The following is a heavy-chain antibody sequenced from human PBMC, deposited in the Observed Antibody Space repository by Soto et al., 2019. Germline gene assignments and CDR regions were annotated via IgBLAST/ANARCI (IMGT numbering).Heavy chain of an antibody. J-gene: IGHJ4*02. V-gene: IGHV4-39*01. CDR2: IYYSGST. Sequence: PSETLSLTCTVSGGSSSSSSHYWGWIRQPPGKGLGWIGSIYYSGSTYYNPSLKSRVTISVDTSKNQFSLKLSSVTAADTAVYYCARHEGDHWGQGTLVTVSS. CDR3: ARHEGDH. CDR1: GGSSSSSSHY.